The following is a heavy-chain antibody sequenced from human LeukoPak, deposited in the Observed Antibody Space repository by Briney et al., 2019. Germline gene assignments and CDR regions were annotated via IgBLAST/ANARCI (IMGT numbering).Heavy chain of an antibody. D-gene: IGHD4-17*01. CDR3: ARGGDYGDYSVSS. J-gene: IGHJ5*02. CDR1: GFTFSSYG. CDR2: TWYGGSNK. V-gene: IGHV3-33*08. Sequence: PGGSLRLSCAASGFTFSSYGMHWVRQAPGKGPEWVAVTWYGGSNKYYAESVKGRFTISRDNSKNTLYLQMNSLRAEDAAVYYCARGGDYGDYSVSSWGQGTLVTVSS.